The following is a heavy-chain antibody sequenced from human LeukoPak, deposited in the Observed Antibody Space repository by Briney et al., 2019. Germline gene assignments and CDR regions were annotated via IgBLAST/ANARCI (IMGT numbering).Heavy chain of an antibody. CDR2: ISYDGSNK. J-gene: IGHJ5*02. V-gene: IGHV3-30-3*01. D-gene: IGHD6-6*01. CDR3: ARDLETLAARNELIWSNWIDP. CDR1: GFTFSSYW. Sequence: GGSLRLSCAASGFTFSSYWMHWVRQAPGKGLEWVAVISYDGSNKYHADSVKGRLTISRDNSKNTLYLQMNSLRADDTAVYYCARDLETLAARNELIWSNWIDPWGQGTLVTVSS.